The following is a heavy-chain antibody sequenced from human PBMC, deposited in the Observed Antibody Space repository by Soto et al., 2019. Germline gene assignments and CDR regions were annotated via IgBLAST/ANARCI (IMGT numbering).Heavy chain of an antibody. CDR2: ISGNGDDT. CDR1: GLTFGRYA. Sequence: EMQLLDSGGSLVQPGGSLRLSCVASGLTFGRYAMTWVRQAPGKGLEWVSTISGNGDDTFYADSVRGRFTVSRDNSNNIHYVQTNSLRADDTAVYYCTKGGHFSHFDLWGRGTLVTVSS. CDR3: TKGGHFSHFDL. V-gene: IGHV3-23*01. D-gene: IGHD3-3*02. J-gene: IGHJ2*01.